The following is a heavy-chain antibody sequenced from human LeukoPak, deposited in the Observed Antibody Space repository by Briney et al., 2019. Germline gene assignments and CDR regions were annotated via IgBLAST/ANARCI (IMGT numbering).Heavy chain of an antibody. D-gene: IGHD3-10*01. CDR1: GGSISSSY. Sequence: SETLSLTCTVSGGSISSSYWSWIRQPAGKGLEWIGHIYTSGTTNYNPSLKSRVTMSIDTSKNQFSLKLSSITAADTAVYYCARDAKYYYGSRTYFFFEYWGQGTPLTVSS. CDR2: IYTSGTT. CDR3: ARDAKYYYGSRTYFFFEY. J-gene: IGHJ4*02. V-gene: IGHV4-4*07.